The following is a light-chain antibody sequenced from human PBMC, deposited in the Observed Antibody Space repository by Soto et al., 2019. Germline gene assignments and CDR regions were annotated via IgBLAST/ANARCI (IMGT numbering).Light chain of an antibody. CDR2: EVS. V-gene: IGLV2-8*01. CDR1: SSDVGGANY. Sequence: QSALTQPPSAYVSPGQSVTISCTGTSSDVGGANYVSWYQPYPGKAPKLRISEVSKRHSGVPDRFSGSKSGNTPSLTVSGLQSEDEADYYCSSFGGNNNLVFGGGTKVTVL. J-gene: IGLJ2*01. CDR3: SSFGGNNNLV.